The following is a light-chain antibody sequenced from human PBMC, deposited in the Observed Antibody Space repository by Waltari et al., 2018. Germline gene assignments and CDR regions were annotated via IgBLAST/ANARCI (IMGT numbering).Light chain of an antibody. Sequence: DIQLTQSPSTLSASVGDRVTLTCRASQGIGRWLAWYQQKPGKTPDLLIYKASILERGVPSRFSGSGSGTEFTLTITGLQPLDVATYYCQEYDSHWSFGQGTKGEIK. CDR3: QEYDSHWS. J-gene: IGKJ1*01. V-gene: IGKV1-5*03. CDR1: QGIGRW. CDR2: KAS.